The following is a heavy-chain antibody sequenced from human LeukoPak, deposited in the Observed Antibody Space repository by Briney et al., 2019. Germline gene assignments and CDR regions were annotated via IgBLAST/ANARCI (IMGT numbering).Heavy chain of an antibody. D-gene: IGHD2-2*01. V-gene: IGHV4-61*02. CDR2: IYTSGST. J-gene: IGHJ6*03. Sequence: SETLSLSCTVSGGSISSGSYYWSRIRQPAGKGVEGIGRIYTSGSTNYNPSLKSRVTISVDTYKNQFSLKLSSVPAADTAVYYCARRKMCINCSSTPHYMDVWGKGTTVTVSS. CDR1: GGSISSGSYY. CDR3: ARRKMCINCSSTPHYMDV.